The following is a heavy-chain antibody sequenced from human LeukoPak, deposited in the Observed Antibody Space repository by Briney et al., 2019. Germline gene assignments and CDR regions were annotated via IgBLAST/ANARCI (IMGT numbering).Heavy chain of an antibody. CDR3: ARGQTTVTN. CDR2: IKQDGSEK. Sequence: GGSLRLSCAASGFTFSSYWVSWVRQAAGKGLEWVANIKQDGSEKYYLASVKGRFTISRDNAKNSLYLQMNRLRAEDTAVYYCARGQTTVTNWGQGTLVTVSS. V-gene: IGHV3-7*03. D-gene: IGHD4-17*01. J-gene: IGHJ4*02. CDR1: GFTFSSYW.